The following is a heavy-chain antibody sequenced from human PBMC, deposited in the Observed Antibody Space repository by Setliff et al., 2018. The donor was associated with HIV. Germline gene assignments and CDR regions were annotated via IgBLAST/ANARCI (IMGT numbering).Heavy chain of an antibody. CDR1: GFTFSSYA. J-gene: IGHJ4*02. V-gene: IGHV3-23*01. Sequence: GGSLRLSCAASGFTFSSYAMTWVRQAPGKGLEWVSAITSSGGSTYYADSVKARFTISRDNSKNTLYLQMNSLRAEDTAVYYCAIRPVAARTRKEIYFDYWGQGTLVTVSS. D-gene: IGHD2-15*01. CDR2: ITSSGGST. CDR3: AIRPVAARTRKEIYFDY.